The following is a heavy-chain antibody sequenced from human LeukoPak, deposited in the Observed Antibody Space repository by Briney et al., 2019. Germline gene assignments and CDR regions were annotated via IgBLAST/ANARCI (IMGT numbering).Heavy chain of an antibody. Sequence: ASVKVSCKASRYTFIENYMHWVRQAPGQGLEWMGWINPNSGGINYAQKFEGRATMTRDTSISTAYMELSSLWSDDTAVYYCATHSTGQDRKFRFSMDVCGKGTTVTVSS. CDR3: ATHSTGQDRKFRFSMDV. V-gene: IGHV1-2*02. J-gene: IGHJ6*01. CDR2: INPNSGGI. D-gene: IGHD2-8*02. CDR1: RYTFIENY.